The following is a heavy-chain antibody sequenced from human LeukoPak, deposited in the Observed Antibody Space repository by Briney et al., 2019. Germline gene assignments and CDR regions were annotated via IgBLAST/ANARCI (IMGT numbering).Heavy chain of an antibody. J-gene: IGHJ4*01. V-gene: IGHV3-23*01. CDR2: ISGSGGST. D-gene: IGHD6-19*01. CDR1: GFTFSSHA. CDR3: ATNAEQWLVPFDY. Sequence: GGSLRLSCAASGFTFSSHAMTWVRQTPGKGLEWVSAISGSGGSTYYADSVKGRLTISRDNSKNTLYLQMNSLRAEDTAVYYCATNAEQWLVPFDYWGLGTLVTVSS.